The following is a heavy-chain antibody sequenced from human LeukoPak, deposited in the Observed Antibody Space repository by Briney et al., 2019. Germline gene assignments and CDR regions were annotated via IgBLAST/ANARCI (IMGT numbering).Heavy chain of an antibody. CDR2: TYYRSRWYN. V-gene: IGHV6-1*01. D-gene: IGHD3-10*01. J-gene: IGHJ6*03. Sequence: SQTLSLTCAISGDSVSSNNAAWNRMRQSPSRGLEWLGRTYYRSRWYNDYAVSVKSRVIISPDTSKNQFSLQLNSVTPEDTALYFCARDYASSKRGFYFYMDVWGKGTTVTVSS. CDR1: GDSVSSNNAA. CDR3: ARDYASSKRGFYFYMDV.